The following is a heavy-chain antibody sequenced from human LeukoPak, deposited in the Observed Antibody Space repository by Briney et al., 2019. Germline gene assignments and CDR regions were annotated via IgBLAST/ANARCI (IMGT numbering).Heavy chain of an antibody. D-gene: IGHD2-21*01. CDR1: GYSFTDYY. J-gene: IGHJ5*02. V-gene: IGHV1-2*02. CDR2: INPNSGGT. Sequence: ASVKVSRKTSGYSFTDYYMHWVRQAPGQGLEWMGWINPNSGGTSSAQKFQGRVTMTRDTSITTVYMEVSWLTSDDTAIYYCARADRLHGGPYLIGPWGQGTLVTVSS. CDR3: ARADRLHGGPYLIGP.